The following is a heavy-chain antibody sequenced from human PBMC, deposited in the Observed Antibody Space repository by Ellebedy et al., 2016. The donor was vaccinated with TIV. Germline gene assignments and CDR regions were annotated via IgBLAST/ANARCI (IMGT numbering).Heavy chain of an antibody. CDR2: IDWDVDK. J-gene: IGHJ6*02. CDR1: GFSLTTRGVC. Sequence: SGPTLVKPTQTLTLTCTFSGFSLTTRGVCVSWIRQPPGKALEWLARIDWDVDKYYKRSLQTMLTISKDTSKNQVVLKMTNVDPVDTGTYFCARATSDHYYLNGMDVWGQGTTVTVSS. CDR3: ARATSDHYYLNGMDV. V-gene: IGHV2-70*11.